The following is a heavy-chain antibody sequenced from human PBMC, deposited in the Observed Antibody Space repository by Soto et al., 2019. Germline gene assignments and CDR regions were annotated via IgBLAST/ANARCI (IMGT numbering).Heavy chain of an antibody. J-gene: IGHJ5*02. D-gene: IGHD3-3*01. CDR2: ISGSGYTT. CDR1: GFTFNRYS. Sequence: EVQLVESGGGLVQPGGSLRLSCAAAGFTFNRYSMNWVRQAPGRGLEWVSYISGSGYTTYYAASVKGRFTVSRDNAKRSLFLQMSSLRDDDTAVYYCARGDDFSWFDPWGQGTLVTVSS. V-gene: IGHV3-48*02. CDR3: ARGDDFSWFDP.